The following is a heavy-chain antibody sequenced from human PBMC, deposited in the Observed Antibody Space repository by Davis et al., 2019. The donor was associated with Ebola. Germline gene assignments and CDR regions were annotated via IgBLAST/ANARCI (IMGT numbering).Heavy chain of an antibody. CDR2: ISRSGGNT. Sequence: PGGSLRLSCAASGFIFSSYAVSWVRQAPGKGLEWVSAISRSGGNTYYADSVKGRFTISRDNSKNTLFLQMNSLRAEDTAVYYCAKGDCSGGICYPDYWGQGTLVTVSS. D-gene: IGHD2-15*01. CDR3: AKGDCSGGICYPDY. V-gene: IGHV3-23*01. J-gene: IGHJ4*02. CDR1: GFIFSSYA.